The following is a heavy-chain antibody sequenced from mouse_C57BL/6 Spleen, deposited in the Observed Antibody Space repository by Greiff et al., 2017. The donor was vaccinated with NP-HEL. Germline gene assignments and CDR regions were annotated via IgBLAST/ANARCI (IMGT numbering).Heavy chain of an antibody. CDR3: ARHEDDDYDGDWYFDV. J-gene: IGHJ1*03. Sequence: QVHVKQSGAELVKPGASVKLSCKASGYTFTEYTIHWVKQRSGQGLEWIGWFYPGSGSIKYNEKFKDKATLTADKSSSTVYMELSRLTSEDSAVYFCARHEDDDYDGDWYFDVWGTGTTVTVSS. CDR2: FYPGSGSI. V-gene: IGHV1-62-2*01. D-gene: IGHD2-4*01. CDR1: GYTFTEYT.